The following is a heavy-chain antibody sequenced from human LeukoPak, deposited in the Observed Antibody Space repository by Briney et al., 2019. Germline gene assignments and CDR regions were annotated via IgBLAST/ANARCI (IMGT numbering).Heavy chain of an antibody. CDR2: ISAYNGNT. Sequence: ASVKVSCKASGYTFTSYGISWVRQAPGQGLEWMGWISAYNGNTNYAQKLQGRVTMTTGTSTSTAYMELRSLRSDDTAVYYCARGYCSSTSCPTNLLLFDYWGQGTLVTVSS. CDR1: GYTFTSYG. J-gene: IGHJ4*02. CDR3: ARGYCSSTSCPTNLLLFDY. D-gene: IGHD2-2*01. V-gene: IGHV1-18*01.